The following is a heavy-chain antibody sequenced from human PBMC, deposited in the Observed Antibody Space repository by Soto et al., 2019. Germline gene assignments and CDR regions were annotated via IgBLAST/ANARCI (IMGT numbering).Heavy chain of an antibody. CDR3: VKALYYGDNDAFDI. CDR2: ISGRGGST. J-gene: IGHJ3*02. Sequence: EVPLLESGGGLVQPGVSLSLSCAASGFTFSSYAMSWVRQAPGKGLEWVSAISGRGGSTYYADSVKGRFTIARDNSKNTLYLQMNSLRAEDTVVYYGVKALYYGDNDAFDIWGQGTMVIVSS. CDR1: GFTFSSYA. V-gene: IGHV3-23*01. D-gene: IGHD4-17*01.